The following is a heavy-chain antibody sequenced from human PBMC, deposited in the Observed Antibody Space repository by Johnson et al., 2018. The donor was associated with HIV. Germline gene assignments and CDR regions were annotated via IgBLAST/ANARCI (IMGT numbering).Heavy chain of an antibody. CDR2: ISYDGSNK. J-gene: IGHJ3*02. Sequence: QMQLVESGGGVVQPGRSLRLSCAASGFTFSSYAMHWVRQAPGKGLEWVAVISYDGSNKYYADSVKGRFTISRDNSKNTLYLQMNSLRAEDTALYYCAKEFSVGVSMTFDIWGQGTMVTVSS. CDR1: GFTFSSYA. V-gene: IGHV3-30-3*01. CDR3: AKEFSVGVSMTFDI. D-gene: IGHD3-10*01.